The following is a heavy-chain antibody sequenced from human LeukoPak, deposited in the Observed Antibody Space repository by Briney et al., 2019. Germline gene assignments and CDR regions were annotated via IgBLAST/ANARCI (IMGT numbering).Heavy chain of an antibody. CDR3: ASGNYYDSSGYSRPFGY. CDR2: IIPIFGTA. D-gene: IGHD3-22*01. Sequence: ASVKVSCKASGGTFSSYAISWVRQAPGQGLEWMGGIIPIFGTANYAQKFQGRVTITTDESTSTAYMELSSLRSEDMAVYYCASGNYYDSSGYSRPFGYWGQGTLVTVSS. CDR1: GGTFSSYA. V-gene: IGHV1-69*05. J-gene: IGHJ4*02.